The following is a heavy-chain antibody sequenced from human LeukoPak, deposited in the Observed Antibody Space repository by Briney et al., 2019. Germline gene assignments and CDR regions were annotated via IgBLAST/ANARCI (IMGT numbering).Heavy chain of an antibody. CDR1: GFTFSNYW. CDR2: IKEDESEK. CDR3: AKDQRVRGVTDY. V-gene: IGHV3-7*03. Sequence: PGGSLRLSCAATGFTFSNYWMSWVRQAPGNGPEWVANIKEDESEKNYVDSVKGRFTISRDSAKNSLYLQMNSLRAEDTAVYYCAKDQRVRGVTDYWGQGTLVTVSS. J-gene: IGHJ4*02. D-gene: IGHD3-10*01.